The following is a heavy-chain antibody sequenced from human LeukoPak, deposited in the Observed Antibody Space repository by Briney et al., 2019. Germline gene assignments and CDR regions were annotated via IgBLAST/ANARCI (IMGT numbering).Heavy chain of an antibody. V-gene: IGHV3-30*02. D-gene: IGHD1-26*01. J-gene: IGHJ4*02. CDR3: AKDRSGSYSQGLDY. Sequence: GGSLRLSFAASGFIFSSYGMHWVRQAPGKGLEWVAFTRYDGSNKYYADSVKGRFTISRDNSKNTLYLQMNSLRAEDTAVYHCAKDRSGSYSQGLDYWGQGTLVTVSS. CDR2: TRYDGSNK. CDR1: GFIFSSYG.